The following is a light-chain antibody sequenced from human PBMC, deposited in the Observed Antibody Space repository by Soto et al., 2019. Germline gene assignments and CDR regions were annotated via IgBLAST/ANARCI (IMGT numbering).Light chain of an antibody. CDR3: QSYDSSLSGWV. J-gene: IGLJ3*02. CDR1: SSNIGAGYD. CDR2: GNS. Sequence: QSVLTQPPSVSGAPGQRVTISCTGSSSNIGAGYDVHWYQQLPGTAPKLLIYGNSNRPSGVPDRFSGSKSATSASLAITGLQAEDEADYYCQSYDSSLSGWVFGGGTKLTDL. V-gene: IGLV1-40*01.